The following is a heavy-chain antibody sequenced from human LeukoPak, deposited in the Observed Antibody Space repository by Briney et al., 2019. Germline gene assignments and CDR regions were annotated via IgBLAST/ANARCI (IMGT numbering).Heavy chain of an antibody. D-gene: IGHD3-10*01. CDR1: GGSISSSSYY. Sequence: SETLSLTCTVSGGSISSSSYYWGWIRQPPGKGLEWIGSIYYSGSTYYNPSLKSRVTISVDTSKNQFSLKLSSVTAADTAVYYCARPNDYNGSGSYLYYFDNWGQGTLVTVSS. V-gene: IGHV4-39*01. CDR3: ARPNDYNGSGSYLYYFDN. J-gene: IGHJ4*01. CDR2: IYYSGST.